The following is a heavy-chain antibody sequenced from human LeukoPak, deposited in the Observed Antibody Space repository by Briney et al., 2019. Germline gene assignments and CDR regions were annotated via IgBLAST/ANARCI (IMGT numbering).Heavy chain of an antibody. CDR3: ARGSLVHYYGSGSYRIRTGFDY. V-gene: IGHV3-21*01. D-gene: IGHD3-10*01. Sequence: GGSLRLSCAASGFTFSSYGMSWVRQAPGKGLEWVSAISGSGSNIYYADSVKGRFTISRDNAKNSLYLQVSSLRAEDTAVYYCARGSLVHYYGSGSYRIRTGFDYWGQGTLVTVSS. J-gene: IGHJ4*02. CDR1: GFTFSSYG. CDR2: ISGSGSNI.